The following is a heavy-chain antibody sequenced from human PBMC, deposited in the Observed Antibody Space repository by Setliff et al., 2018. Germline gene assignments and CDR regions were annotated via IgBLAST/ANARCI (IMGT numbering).Heavy chain of an antibody. V-gene: IGHV1-69-2*01. Sequence: ASVKVSCKASGYSFSDFYMHWVRQVPGEGLEALGRIDPRDDFTVYAERFKDRLTITADTSTDTSYMEMSSLRFEDTAVYYCAIDYGPTGTPYHWGQGTPVTSP. CDR2: IDPRDDFT. J-gene: IGHJ4*02. CDR1: GYSFSDFY. D-gene: IGHD1-1*01. CDR3: AIDYGPTGTPYH.